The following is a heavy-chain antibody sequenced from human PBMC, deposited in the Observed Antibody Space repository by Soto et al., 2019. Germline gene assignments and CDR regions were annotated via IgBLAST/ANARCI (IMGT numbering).Heavy chain of an antibody. CDR1: GFTFSTYA. V-gene: IGHV3-30-3*01. J-gene: IGHJ4*02. D-gene: IGHD6-13*01. Sequence: GGSLRLSCVASGFTFSTYAMHWVRQAPGKGLEWVAVISYDGSSKYYADSVKGRFTISRDNSKNTLYLQMNSLRAEDTSVYYCARDRQKAAAGPFDYWGQGTLVTVSS. CDR2: ISYDGSSK. CDR3: ARDRQKAAAGPFDY.